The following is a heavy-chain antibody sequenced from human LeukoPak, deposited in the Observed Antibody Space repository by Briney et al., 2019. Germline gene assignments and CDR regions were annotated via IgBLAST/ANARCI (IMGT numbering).Heavy chain of an antibody. D-gene: IGHD6-19*01. CDR3: ARDGYSSGSDAFDI. CDR1: GGSIRSGSYY. J-gene: IGHJ3*02. CDR2: IYTSGST. V-gene: IGHV4-61*02. Sequence: PSQTLSLTCTVSGGSIRSGSYYWSWIRQPAGKGLEWIGRIYTSGSTNYNPSLKSRVTMSVDTSKNQFSLKLSSVTAADTAVYYCARDGYSSGSDAFDIWGQGTMVTVSS.